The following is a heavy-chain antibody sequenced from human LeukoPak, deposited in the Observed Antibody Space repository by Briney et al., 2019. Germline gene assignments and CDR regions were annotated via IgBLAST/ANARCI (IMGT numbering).Heavy chain of an antibody. Sequence: SETLSLTCTVSGGSISSFYWSWIRQPPGKGLEWIASVYYTGRTHYNPSLSNRVTISLDTSANQFSLRMNSMTAADTAIYYCARGRGYSYANDPWGQGTLVTVSS. J-gene: IGHJ5*02. CDR3: ARGRGYSYANDP. D-gene: IGHD5-18*01. CDR1: GGSISSFY. V-gene: IGHV4-59*12. CDR2: VYYTGRT.